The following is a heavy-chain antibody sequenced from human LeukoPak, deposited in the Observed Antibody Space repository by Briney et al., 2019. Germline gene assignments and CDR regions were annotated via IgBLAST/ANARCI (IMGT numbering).Heavy chain of an antibody. D-gene: IGHD2-2*01. V-gene: IGHV4-4*02. CDR2: IYHSGST. CDR3: ARGHCSSTSCYLDY. Sequence: PSGTLSLTCAVSGGSISSSNWWSWVRQPPGKGLEWIGEIYHSGSTNYNPSLKSRVTISVDTSKNQFSLKLSSVTAADTAVYYCARGHCSSTSCYLDYWGQGTLVTVSS. CDR1: GGSISSSNW. J-gene: IGHJ4*02.